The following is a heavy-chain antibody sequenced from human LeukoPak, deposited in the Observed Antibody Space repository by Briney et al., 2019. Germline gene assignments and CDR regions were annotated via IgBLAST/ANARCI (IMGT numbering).Heavy chain of an antibody. CDR2: INSDGSST. J-gene: IGHJ4*02. CDR3: AKSLGAPDDY. D-gene: IGHD1-26*01. V-gene: IGHV3-74*01. Sequence: GGSLRLSCAASGFTFSRYWMHWVRHAPGKGLVWVSRINSDGSSTSYADSVKGRFTISRDNAKNTLYLQMNSLRVEDTAVYYCAKSLGAPDDYWGQGTLVTVSS. CDR1: GFTFSRYW.